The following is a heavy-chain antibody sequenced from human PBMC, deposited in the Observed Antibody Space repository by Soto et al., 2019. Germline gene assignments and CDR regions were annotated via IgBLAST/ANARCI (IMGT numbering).Heavy chain of an antibody. J-gene: IGHJ4*02. D-gene: IGHD3-10*01. Sequence: QVQLQESGPGLVKPSQTLSLTCTVSGGSISSGGYYWSWIRQHPGKGLEWIGYLYYSGNTYYNPSLKSRVTISEDTSKNQFSLKLRSVTAADTAVYYCARGVTMVRGVIHTPYFDYWGQGTLVTVSS. CDR2: LYYSGNT. CDR3: ARGVTMVRGVIHTPYFDY. CDR1: GGSISSGGYY. V-gene: IGHV4-31*03.